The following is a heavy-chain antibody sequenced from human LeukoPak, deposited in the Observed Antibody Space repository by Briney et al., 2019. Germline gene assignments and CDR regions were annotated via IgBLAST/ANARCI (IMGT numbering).Heavy chain of an antibody. J-gene: IGHJ6*03. V-gene: IGHV1-18*01. CDR1: GYTFTSYG. CDR2: ISAYNGNT. Sequence: ASVKVSCKASGYTFTSYGISWVRQAPGHGLEWMGWISAYNGNTNYAQKLQGRVTMTTDTSTITAYMELSRLRSDDTAVYYCARDRLLLWFGELLSQDYYYYMDVWGKGTTVTISS. D-gene: IGHD3-10*01. CDR3: ARDRLLLWFGELLSQDYYYYMDV.